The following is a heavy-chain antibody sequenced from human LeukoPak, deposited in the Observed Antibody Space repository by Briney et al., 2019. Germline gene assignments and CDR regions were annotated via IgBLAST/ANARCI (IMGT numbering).Heavy chain of an antibody. J-gene: IGHJ3*02. V-gene: IGHV1-46*01. Sequence: ASVKVSCKASGYTFTNYYMHWVRQAPGQGLEWMGIISPSGGSTTYAQKFQGRVTMTRDMSTRTVYMELSSLRSDGTAMYYCARGSSRFPWDAFDIWGQGTMVTVSS. CDR3: ARGSSRFPWDAFDI. CDR2: ISPSGGST. D-gene: IGHD3-10*01. CDR1: GYTFTNYY.